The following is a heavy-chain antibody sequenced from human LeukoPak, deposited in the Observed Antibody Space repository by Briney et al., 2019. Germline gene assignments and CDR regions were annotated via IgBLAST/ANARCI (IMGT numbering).Heavy chain of an antibody. CDR2: IIPILGIA. CDR1: GGTFSSYA. J-gene: IGHJ4*02. CDR3: ARERFDSSGNYSHY. V-gene: IGHV1-69*04. Sequence: SVKVSCKASGGTFSSYAISWVRQAPGQGLEWMGRIIPILGIANYAQKFQGRVTITADKSTSTAYMELSSLRSEDTAVYYCARERFDSSGNYSHYWGQGTLVTVSS. D-gene: IGHD3-22*01.